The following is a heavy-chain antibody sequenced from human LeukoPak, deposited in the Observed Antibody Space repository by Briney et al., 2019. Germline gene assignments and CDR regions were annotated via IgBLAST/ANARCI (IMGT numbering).Heavy chain of an antibody. D-gene: IGHD3-10*01. J-gene: IGHJ4*02. Sequence: GRSLRLSCAASGFTFSSYGMHWVRQAPGKGLEWVAFIRYDGSNKYYADSVKGRFTISRDNSKNTLYLQMNSLRAEDTAVYYCAKRKGSGSYAVDYWGQGTLVTVSS. CDR1: GFTFSSYG. CDR3: AKRKGSGSYAVDY. V-gene: IGHV3-30*02. CDR2: IRYDGSNK.